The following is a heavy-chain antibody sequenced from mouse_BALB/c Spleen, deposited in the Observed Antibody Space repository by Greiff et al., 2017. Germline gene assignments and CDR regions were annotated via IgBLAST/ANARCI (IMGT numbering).Heavy chain of an antibody. CDR3: ARAIYDGYRYAMDY. V-gene: IGHV5-9-4*01. D-gene: IGHD2-3*01. Sequence: EVQLVESGGGLVKPGGSLKLSCAASGFTFSSYAMSWVRQSPEKRLEWVAEISSGGSYTYYPDTVTGRFTISRDNAKNTLYLEMSSLRSEDTAMYYCARAIYDGYRYAMDYWGQGTSVTVSS. CDR2: ISSGGSYT. J-gene: IGHJ4*01. CDR1: GFTFSSYA.